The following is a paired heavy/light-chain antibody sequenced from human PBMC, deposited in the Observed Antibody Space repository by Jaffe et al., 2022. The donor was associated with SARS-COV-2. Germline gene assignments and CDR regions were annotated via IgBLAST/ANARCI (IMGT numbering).Heavy chain of an antibody. D-gene: IGHD3-3*01. CDR1: GFTFSNAW. J-gene: IGHJ4*02. Sequence: EVQLVESGGGLVKPGGSLRLSCAASGFTFSNAWMTWVRQAPGKGLEWVGRIKRKTDGGTTDYAAPVKGRFTISRDDSKNMMYLQMNSLKTEDTAVYYCTTVDFGVVIGDNPIDYWGQGTLVTVSS. V-gene: IGHV3-15*01. CDR3: TTVDFGVVIGDNPIDY. CDR2: IKRKTDGGTT.
Light chain of an antibody. CDR3: QQYYSTFTWT. V-gene: IGKV4-1*01. J-gene: IGKJ1*01. Sequence: DFVLTQSPDSLAVSLGERATINCKSSQSVLSSFNNKNYLAWYQQKPGQPPKLLIYWASTRESGVPDRFSGSGSGTDFTLTISSLQAEDVAVYYCQQYYSTFTWTFGQGTKVEIK. CDR2: WAS. CDR1: QSVLSSFNNKNY.